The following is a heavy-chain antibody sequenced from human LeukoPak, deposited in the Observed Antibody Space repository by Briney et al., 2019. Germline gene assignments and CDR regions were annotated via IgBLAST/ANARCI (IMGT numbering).Heavy chain of an antibody. Sequence: KPSETLSLTCTVSGGSISSSSYYWGWIRQPPGKGLEWIGSIYYSGSTYYNPSLKSRVTISVDTSKNQFSLKLSSVTAADTAVYYCARDVPISDPNWFDPWGQGTLVTVSS. CDR2: IYYSGST. V-gene: IGHV4-39*07. J-gene: IGHJ5*02. D-gene: IGHD3-3*01. CDR1: GGSISSSSYY. CDR3: ARDVPISDPNWFDP.